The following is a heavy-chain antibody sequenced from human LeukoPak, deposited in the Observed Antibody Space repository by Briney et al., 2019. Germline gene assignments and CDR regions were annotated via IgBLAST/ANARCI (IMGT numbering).Heavy chain of an antibody. CDR3: ARRDYYYYYMDV. V-gene: IGHV3-21*01. CDR1: GFTFSSYS. Sequence: GGSPRLSCAASGFTFSSYSMNWVRQAPGKGLEWASSISSSSSYIYYADSVKGRFTISRDNAKNSLYLQMNSLRAEDTAVYYCARRDYYYYYMDVWGKGTTVTVSS. J-gene: IGHJ6*03. CDR2: ISSSSSYI.